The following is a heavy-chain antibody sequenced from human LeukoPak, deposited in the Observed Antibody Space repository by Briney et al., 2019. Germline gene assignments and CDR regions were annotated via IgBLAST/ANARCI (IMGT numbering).Heavy chain of an antibody. J-gene: IGHJ4*02. CDR1: GGTFSSYA. D-gene: IGHD4-17*01. CDR2: IIPIFGTA. V-gene: IGHV1-69*05. CDR3: ARGSDYGDYAGGDY. Sequence: ASVKVSCKASGGTFSSYAISWVRQAPGQGLEWMGRIIPIFGTANYAQKFQGRVTITTDESTSTAYMELSSLRSEDTAVYYCARGSDYGDYAGGDYWGQGTLVTVSS.